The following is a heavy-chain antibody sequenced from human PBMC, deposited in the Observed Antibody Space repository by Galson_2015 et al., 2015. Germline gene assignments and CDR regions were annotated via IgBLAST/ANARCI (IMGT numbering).Heavy chain of an antibody. CDR1: GFTFSVSA. D-gene: IGHD2-15*01. CDR2: IRSKADSFAT. Sequence: SLRLSCAASGFTFSVSAIHWVRQASGKGLEWVGRIRSKADSFATAYAASVKGGFTVSRDDSKNTAYLQMHSLNTEDTAVYYCGSSGGYCSGGSCHSYNYYGMDVWGQGTTVTVSS. CDR3: GSSGGYCSGGSCHSYNYYGMDV. J-gene: IGHJ6*02. V-gene: IGHV3-73*01.